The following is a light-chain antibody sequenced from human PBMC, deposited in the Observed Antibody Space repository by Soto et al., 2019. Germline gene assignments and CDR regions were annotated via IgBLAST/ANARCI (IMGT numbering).Light chain of an antibody. Sequence: QSALTQPASLSGSPGQSITISCTGTSIDVGGYNYVSWYQHHPGKAPKLIIYDVANWPSGVSSRFSGSKSGNTASLTISGLQAEDEADYYCASHPSTNTHVVFGRGTKLTVL. V-gene: IGLV2-14*03. CDR1: SIDVGGYNY. J-gene: IGLJ2*01. CDR3: ASHPSTNTHVV. CDR2: DVA.